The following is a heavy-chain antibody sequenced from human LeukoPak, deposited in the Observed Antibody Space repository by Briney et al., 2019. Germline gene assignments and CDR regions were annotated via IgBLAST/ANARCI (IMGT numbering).Heavy chain of an antibody. J-gene: IGHJ5*02. CDR1: GGSISSYY. CDR3: ARVLVGATSWFDP. Sequence: KASETLSLTCTVSGGSISSYYWSWIRQPPGKGLEWIGEINHSGSTNYNPSLKSRVTISVDTSKNQFSLKLSSVTAADTAVYYCARVLVGATSWFDPWGQGTLVTVSS. CDR2: INHSGST. V-gene: IGHV4-34*01. D-gene: IGHD1-26*01.